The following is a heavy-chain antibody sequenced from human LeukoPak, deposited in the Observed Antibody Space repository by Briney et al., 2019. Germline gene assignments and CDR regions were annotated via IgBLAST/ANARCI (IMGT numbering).Heavy chain of an antibody. D-gene: IGHD3-22*01. CDR2: IYYSGTT. CDR3: ARTASTYYYDSSGPI. V-gene: IGHV4-39*01. CDR1: GGSISSSSYY. Sequence: SETLSLTCTVSGGSISSSSYYWGWIRQPPGRGLDWIGSIYYSGTTYYNPSLKSRVTISVDTSKNQFSLKLGSVTAADTAVYYCARTASTYYYDSSGPIWGQGTMVTVSS. J-gene: IGHJ3*02.